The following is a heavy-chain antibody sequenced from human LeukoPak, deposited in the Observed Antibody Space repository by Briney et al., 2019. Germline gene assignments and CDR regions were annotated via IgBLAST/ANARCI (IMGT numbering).Heavy chain of an antibody. Sequence: GGSLRLSCAASEFTFSSYSMNWVRQATGKGLEWVSAIGVAANTFYSGSVKGRFTISRENAKNSLYLLMTSLRAEDTAVYYCARQNTPHGNFDYWGQGILVTVSS. V-gene: IGHV3-13*01. D-gene: IGHD1-26*01. CDR1: EFTFSSYS. CDR2: IGVAANT. J-gene: IGHJ4*02. CDR3: ARQNTPHGNFDY.